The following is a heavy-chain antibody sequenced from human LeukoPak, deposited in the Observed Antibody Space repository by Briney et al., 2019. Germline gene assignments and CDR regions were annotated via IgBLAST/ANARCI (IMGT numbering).Heavy chain of an antibody. V-gene: IGHV4-39*01. J-gene: IGHJ6*03. D-gene: IGHD3-10*01. CDR2: IYYSGST. CDR3: ARMVRGVILGPNYYSYYMDV. CDR1: GGSISSHTFY. Sequence: PSETLSLTCTVSGGSISSHTFYWGWIRQPPGKGLEWIGNIYYSGSTYYNSPLKSRVTISVTASKNQFSLKLTSVTAADTAAYYCARMVRGVILGPNYYSYYMDVWGKGATVAVSS.